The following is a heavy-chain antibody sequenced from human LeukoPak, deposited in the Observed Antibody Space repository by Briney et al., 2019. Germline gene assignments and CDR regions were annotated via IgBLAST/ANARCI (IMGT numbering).Heavy chain of an antibody. D-gene: IGHD1-7*01. CDR3: AKSDWNYVHEALFDY. CDR2: ISWNSGSI. V-gene: IGHV3-9*03. Sequence: SGGSLRLSCAASGLTFDDYAMHWVRQAPGKGLEWVSGISWNSGSIGYADSVKGRFTISRDNAKNSLYLQMNSLRAEDMALYYCAKSDWNYVHEALFDYWGQGTLVTVSS. CDR1: GLTFDDYA. J-gene: IGHJ4*02.